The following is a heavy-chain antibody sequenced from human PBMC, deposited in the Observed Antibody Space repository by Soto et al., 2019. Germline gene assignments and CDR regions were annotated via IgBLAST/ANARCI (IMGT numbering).Heavy chain of an antibody. D-gene: IGHD2-8*01. Sequence: GGSIRLWCAASRFTCNVLGIHRVRQSPGKGLEWVAATSYSXSNRFYPACVKCRFTIYRDNXRNTVYLQMNSLRREDTSLYYCARDTINSCLYLTEGYNHGMDVRGQRTTVTVSS. CDR2: TSYSXSNR. J-gene: IGHJ6*02. CDR1: RFTCNVLG. CDR3: ARDTINSCLYLTEGYNHGMDV. V-gene: IGHV3-30-3*01.